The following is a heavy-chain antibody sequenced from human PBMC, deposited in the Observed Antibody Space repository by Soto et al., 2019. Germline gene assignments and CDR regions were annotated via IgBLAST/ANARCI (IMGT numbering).Heavy chain of an antibody. J-gene: IGHJ6*02. CDR3: ASRGSAAAGTSDGMDV. D-gene: IGHD6-13*01. CDR2: IYPGDSDT. Sequence: PGESLKFSCKGPGYSFTSYWIGWVRQVPGKGLEWMGIIYPGDSDTRYSPSFQGQVTISADKSISTAYLQWSSLKASDTAMYYCASRGSAAAGTSDGMDVWGQGTTVTVSS. CDR1: GYSFTSYW. V-gene: IGHV5-51*01.